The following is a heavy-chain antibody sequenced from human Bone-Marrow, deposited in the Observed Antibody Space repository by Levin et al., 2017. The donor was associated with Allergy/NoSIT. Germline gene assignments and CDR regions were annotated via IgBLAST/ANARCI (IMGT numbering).Heavy chain of an antibody. J-gene: IGHJ6*03. V-gene: IGHV1-18*01. Sequence: ASVKVSCKASGYTFTSYGISWVRQAPGQGLEWMGWISAYNGNTNYAQKLQGRVTMTTDTSTSTAYMELRSLRSDDTAVYYCARLSCSGGSCYSELYYYYYMDVWGKGTTVTVSS. CDR3: ARLSCSGGSCYSELYYYYYMDV. CDR2: ISAYNGNT. D-gene: IGHD2-15*01. CDR1: GYTFTSYG.